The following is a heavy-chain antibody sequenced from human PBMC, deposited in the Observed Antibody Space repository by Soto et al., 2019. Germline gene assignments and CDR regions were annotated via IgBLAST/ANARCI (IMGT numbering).Heavy chain of an antibody. Sequence: EVQLLESGGGLVQPGGSLRLSCAASGFTFSSYARSWVRQAPGKGLEWVSAISGSGGSTYYADSVKGRFTISRDNSKNTLYLQMNSLRAEDTAVYYCAKGGYCSSTSCYAYYYYYMDVWGKGTTVTVSS. CDR3: AKGGYCSSTSCYAYYYYYMDV. CDR1: GFTFSSYA. D-gene: IGHD2-2*01. J-gene: IGHJ6*03. V-gene: IGHV3-23*01. CDR2: ISGSGGST.